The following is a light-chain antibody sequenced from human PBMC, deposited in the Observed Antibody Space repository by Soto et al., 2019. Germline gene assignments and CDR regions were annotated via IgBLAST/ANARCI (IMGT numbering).Light chain of an antibody. CDR3: QQSYSTPLS. V-gene: IGKV1-39*01. J-gene: IGKJ3*01. CDR2: AAS. Sequence: DIQMTQSTSSLSASVGDRVTITCRASQSISSYLNWYQQKQGKAPKLLIYAASSLQSGVPSRFSGSGSGTDFTLTISSLQPEDFATYYCQQSYSTPLSFGPGTKVDIK. CDR1: QSISSY.